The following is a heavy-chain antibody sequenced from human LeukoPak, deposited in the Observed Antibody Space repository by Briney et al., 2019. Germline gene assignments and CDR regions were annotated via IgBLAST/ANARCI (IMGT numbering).Heavy chain of an antibody. Sequence: SQTLSLTCAVSGDTVSSNSAAWNWLRQAPSRGLEWLVRTYYRSNWNKNYAVAVKSRITINQDTSKNQFSLQLNSVTPEDTAVYYCARTGGAADWGQGTLVTVSS. V-gene: IGHV6-1*01. D-gene: IGHD1-14*01. CDR2: TYYRSNWNK. CDR3: ARTGGAAD. CDR1: GDTVSSNSAA. J-gene: IGHJ4*02.